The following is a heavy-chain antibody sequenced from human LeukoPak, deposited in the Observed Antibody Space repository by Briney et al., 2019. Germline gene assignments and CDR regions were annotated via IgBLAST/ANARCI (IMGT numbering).Heavy chain of an antibody. CDR1: GFTFSSSW. V-gene: IGHV3-7*01. CDR2: IKEDGSAK. Sequence: GGSLILSCAASGFTFSSSWMCWVRQAPGKGLEWVANIKEDGSAKYYVDSVKGRFTISRDNAKNSLYLQMNSLRAEDTAVYYCAKDHSLNYYGSGSYGDAFDIWGQGTMVTVSS. D-gene: IGHD3-10*01. J-gene: IGHJ3*02. CDR3: AKDHSLNYYGSGSYGDAFDI.